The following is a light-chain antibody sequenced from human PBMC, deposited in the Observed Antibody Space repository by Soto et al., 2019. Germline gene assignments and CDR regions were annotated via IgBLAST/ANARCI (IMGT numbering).Light chain of an antibody. CDR3: QQYNNWLRGLT. Sequence: DIVMTQSPATLSVSPGERATLSCRASQSVSSNLAWYQQKPGQAPRLLIYGASTRATGIPARFSGSGSGTEFTLTISSLQSEDFAIYYCQQYNNWLRGLTFGGGTKVEIK. CDR2: GAS. V-gene: IGKV3-15*01. CDR1: QSVSSN. J-gene: IGKJ4*01.